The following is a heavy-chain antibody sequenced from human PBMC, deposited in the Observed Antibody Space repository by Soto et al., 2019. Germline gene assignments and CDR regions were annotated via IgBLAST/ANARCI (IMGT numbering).Heavy chain of an antibody. CDR3: ARAAGSGWAYYWYFDL. CDR1: GGSISSYY. J-gene: IGHJ2*01. CDR2: IYYSGST. Sequence: QVQLQESGPGLVKPSETLSLTCTVSGGSISSYYWSWIRQPPGKGLEWIGYIYYSGSTNYNPSLKSRVTISVDTSKNQFSLKLSSVTAADTAVYYCARAAGSGWAYYWYFDLWGRGTLVTVSS. V-gene: IGHV4-59*08. D-gene: IGHD6-19*01.